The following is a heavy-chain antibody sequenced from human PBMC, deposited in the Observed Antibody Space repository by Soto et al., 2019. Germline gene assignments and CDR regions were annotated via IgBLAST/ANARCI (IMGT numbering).Heavy chain of an antibody. V-gene: IGHV1-24*01. Sequence: GASVKVSCKVSGYTLTELSMHWVRQAPGKGLEWMGGFDPEDGETIYAQKFQGRVTMTEDTSTDTAYMELSSLRSEDTAVYYCATYVITVTTRTLDYWGQGTLVTVSS. CDR1: GYTLTELS. CDR2: FDPEDGET. J-gene: IGHJ4*02. CDR3: ATYVITVTTRTLDY. D-gene: IGHD4-17*01.